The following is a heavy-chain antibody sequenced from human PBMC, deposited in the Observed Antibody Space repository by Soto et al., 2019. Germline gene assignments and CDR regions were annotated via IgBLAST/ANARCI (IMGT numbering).Heavy chain of an antibody. CDR2: INGDGRST. CDR1: GFTFSTYW. D-gene: IGHD5-18*01. V-gene: IGHV3-74*01. CDR3: ARSPSVPSYGFVVDY. Sequence: EVQLVESGGGLVQPGGSLRLSCAASGFTFSTYWMHWVRQAPGKGLVWLSRINGDGRSTNYADSVKGRFTISRDNAKNTLYLQMNSLRVEDAAVYYCARSPSVPSYGFVVDYWGQGSLVTVSS. J-gene: IGHJ4*02.